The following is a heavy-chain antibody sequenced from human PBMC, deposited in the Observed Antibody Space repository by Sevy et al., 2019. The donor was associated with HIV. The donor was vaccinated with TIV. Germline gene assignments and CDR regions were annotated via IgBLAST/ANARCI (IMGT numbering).Heavy chain of an antibody. CDR1: GGSISSYF. J-gene: IGHJ4*02. D-gene: IGHD3-10*01. Sequence: SETLSLTCTVSGGSISSYFWYWIRQPPGKGLEWIGYIYYSGSTYYNPSLKSRVTISVDTSKNQLSLKLISVTAADSAVYCCATMASGSNYFDFWGQGTLVTVSS. CDR3: ATMASGSNYFDF. V-gene: IGHV4-59*01. CDR2: IYYSGST.